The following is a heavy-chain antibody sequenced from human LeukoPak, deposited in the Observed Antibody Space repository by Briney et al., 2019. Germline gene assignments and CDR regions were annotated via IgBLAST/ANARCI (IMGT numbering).Heavy chain of an antibody. CDR3: AILRFYSDAFDI. V-gene: IGHV3-23*01. D-gene: IGHD2-21*01. CDR1: GFTFSSYG. J-gene: IGHJ3*02. CDR2: ISGSGGST. Sequence: GGSLRLSCAASGFTFSSYGMSWVRQAPGKGLEWVSAISGSGGSTYYADSVKGRFTISRDNSKNTLYLQMNSLRAEDTAVYYCAILRFYSDAFDIWGQGTMVTVSS.